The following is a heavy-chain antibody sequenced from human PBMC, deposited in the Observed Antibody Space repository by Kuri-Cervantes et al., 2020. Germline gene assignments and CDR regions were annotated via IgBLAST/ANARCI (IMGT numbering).Heavy chain of an antibody. J-gene: IGHJ4*02. Sequence: GGSLRLSCAASGFTFSSYAMSWVRQAPGKGLEWVAVIWYDGITKYHADSVKGRFTISRDNSKNTVSLQMDSLRAEDTAFYYCSAYYGSGSSYYWGQGTLVTVSS. CDR3: SAYYGSGSSYY. CDR2: IWYDGITK. V-gene: IGHV3-33*08. D-gene: IGHD3-10*01. CDR1: GFTFSSYA.